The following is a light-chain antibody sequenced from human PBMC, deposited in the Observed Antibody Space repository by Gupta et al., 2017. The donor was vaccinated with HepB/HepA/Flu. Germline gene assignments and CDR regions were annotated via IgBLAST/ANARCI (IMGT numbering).Light chain of an antibody. Sequence: SALTQPASVSGSPGPSFTISCTGTSSDVGGYNLVSWYHQHPGTAPNLIFYEVSQRPSGVSDRFSGAKSGTTATLTIPGLQAEDEADYYCCSHADNDNTWLFGGGNKLTVL. V-gene: IGLV2-23*02. CDR3: CSHADNDNTWL. CDR2: EVS. J-gene: IGLJ3*02. CDR1: SSDVGGYNL.